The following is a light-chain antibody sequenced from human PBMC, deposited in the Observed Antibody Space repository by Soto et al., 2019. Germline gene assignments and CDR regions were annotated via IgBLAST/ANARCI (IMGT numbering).Light chain of an antibody. CDR1: SSDVGAYND. J-gene: IGLJ2*01. CDR2: DVN. V-gene: IGLV2-14*01. CDR3: TSWTTSTTMK. Sequence: HSALTQPASVSGSPGQSITISCTGTSSDVGAYNDVSWYQQHPGKAPKLMIYDVNIRPSGVSNRFSGSKSGNTASLTISGLQAEDEADYYCTSWTTSTTMKFGGGTKLTV.